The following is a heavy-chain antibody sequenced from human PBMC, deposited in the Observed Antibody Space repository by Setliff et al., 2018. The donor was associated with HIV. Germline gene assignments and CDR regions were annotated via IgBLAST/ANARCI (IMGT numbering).Heavy chain of an antibody. J-gene: IGHJ6*03. CDR1: GFTVSSNY. CDR3: ARDQWGYSYGYYYYYYMDV. V-gene: IGHV3-66*02. D-gene: IGHD5-18*01. Sequence: GGSLRLSCAASGFTVSSNYMSWVRQAPGKGLEWVSVIYSGGSTYYADSVKGRFTISRDNSKNTLYLQMNSLRAEDTAVYYCARDQWGYSYGYYYYYYMDVWGSGTTVTVSS. CDR2: IYSGGST.